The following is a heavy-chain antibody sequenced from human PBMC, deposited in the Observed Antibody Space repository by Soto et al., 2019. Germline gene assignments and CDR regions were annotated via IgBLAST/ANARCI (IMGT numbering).Heavy chain of an antibody. CDR1: GGSTSRYY. V-gene: IGHV4-59*01. Sequence: PSETLSLTCSVSGGSTSRYYWSWIRQPPGKGLEWIGYIYYAGSTNYNPSLKSRVTMSVDTSKNQFSLKLRSVTAADTAMYYCARAFLSSGYYYGMDVWGQGTPVTVSS. J-gene: IGHJ6*02. CDR3: ARAFLSSGYYYGMDV. CDR2: IYYAGST. D-gene: IGHD3-22*01.